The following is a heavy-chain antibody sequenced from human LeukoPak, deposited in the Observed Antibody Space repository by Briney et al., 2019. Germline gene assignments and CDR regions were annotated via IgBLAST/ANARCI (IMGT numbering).Heavy chain of an antibody. Sequence: PSETLSLTCAVCGGSFSGYYWSWIRQPPGKGLEGIGEINHSGSTNYNPSLKSRVTISVDTSKNQFSLKLSSVTAADTAVYYCARTGSGYTYYCYYMDVWGKGTTVTVSS. CDR1: GGSFSGYY. J-gene: IGHJ6*03. CDR2: INHSGST. D-gene: IGHD3-22*01. V-gene: IGHV4-34*01. CDR3: ARTGSGYTYYCYYMDV.